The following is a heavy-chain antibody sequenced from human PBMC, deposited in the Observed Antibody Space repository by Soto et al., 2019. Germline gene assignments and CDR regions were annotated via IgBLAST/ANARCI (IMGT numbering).Heavy chain of an antibody. CDR2: ITHSGST. J-gene: IGHJ6*02. CDR1: GGSFSGYY. CDR3: ETHQRHLDGPSAYNYGMEV. V-gene: IGHV4-34*01. Sequence: SETLSLTCAVYGGSFSGYYWSWIRQPPGKGLEWIGEITHSGSTNYNPSLKSRGTIAVDTPENQFCLRLSSVTGTETGVYSCETHQRHLDGPSAYNYGMEVWGQGTRVTSP.